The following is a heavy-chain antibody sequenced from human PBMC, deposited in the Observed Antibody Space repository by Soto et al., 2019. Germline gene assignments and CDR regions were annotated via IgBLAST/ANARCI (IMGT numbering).Heavy chain of an antibody. CDR1: GFTFSSYA. Sequence: QVQLVESGEGVVQPGRSLRLSCAASGFTFSSYAMHWVRQAPGKGLEWVAVISYDGSKKYYVDSVKGRFTISRDNSKNTLYLQMNSLRAEDTAVYYCARNGGSGWYQGFDYWGQGTLVIVSS. V-gene: IGHV3-30-3*01. CDR3: ARNGGSGWYQGFDY. J-gene: IGHJ4*02. D-gene: IGHD6-19*01. CDR2: ISYDGSKK.